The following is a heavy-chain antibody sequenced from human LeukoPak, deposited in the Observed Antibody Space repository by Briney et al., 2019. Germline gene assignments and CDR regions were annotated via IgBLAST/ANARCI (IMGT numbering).Heavy chain of an antibody. CDR1: GFTFTGYY. Sequence: ASVKVSCKASGFTFTGYYMHWVRQAPGQGLEWMGWINPNSGGTNYAQKFQGRGTMTRDRSITTAYMELTRLRSADTAVYYCARDLFYSVSGTYYNVARVFNYWGQGTLVTVSS. D-gene: IGHD3-10*01. V-gene: IGHV1-2*02. CDR2: INPNSGGT. CDR3: ARDLFYSVSGTYYNVARVFNY. J-gene: IGHJ4*02.